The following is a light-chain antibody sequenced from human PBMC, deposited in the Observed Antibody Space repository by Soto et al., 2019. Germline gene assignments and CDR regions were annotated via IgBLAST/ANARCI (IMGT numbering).Light chain of an antibody. CDR3: VAWDDSLNGYVV. CDR2: SNN. V-gene: IGLV1-44*01. CDR1: SSNIGSNT. Sequence: QSVLTQPPSASGTPGQRVTISCSGSSSNIGSNTVNWYQQLPGTAPKLVIYSNNQRPSGVPDRFSGSKSGTSASLAISGLQSEDEAAYYCVAWDDSLNGYVVFGGGTTLTVL. J-gene: IGLJ2*01.